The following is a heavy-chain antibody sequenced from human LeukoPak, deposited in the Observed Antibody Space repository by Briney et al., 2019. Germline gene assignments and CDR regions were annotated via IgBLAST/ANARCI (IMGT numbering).Heavy chain of an antibody. D-gene: IGHD2-15*01. V-gene: IGHV3-23*01. J-gene: IGHJ4*02. Sequence: GGSLRLSCAASGFTFSSYAMSWVRQAPGKGLEWVSAISGSGGSTYYADSVKGRFTISRDNSKNTLYLQMNSLRAEGTAVYYCAKEKDIVVVVAATFDYWGQGTLVTVSS. CDR1: GFTFSSYA. CDR2: ISGSGGST. CDR3: AKEKDIVVVVAATFDY.